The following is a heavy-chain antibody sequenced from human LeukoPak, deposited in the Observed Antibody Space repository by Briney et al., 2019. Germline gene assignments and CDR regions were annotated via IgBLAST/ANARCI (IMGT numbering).Heavy chain of an antibody. CDR1: GFLFNKYW. CDR2: ISSLSGTI. Sequence: GGSLRLSCAASGFLFNKYWMTWVRQAPGKGLEWVSYISSLSGTIYYADSVKGRFTISRDNAENSLYLHMNSLRAEDTAVYYCARHVVAVGFDYWGQGTLVTVSS. J-gene: IGHJ4*02. D-gene: IGHD3-22*01. CDR3: ARHVVAVGFDY. V-gene: IGHV3-48*04.